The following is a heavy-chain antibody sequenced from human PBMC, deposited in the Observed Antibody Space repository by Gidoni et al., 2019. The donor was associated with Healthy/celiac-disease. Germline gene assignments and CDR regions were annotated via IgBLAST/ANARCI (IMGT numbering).Heavy chain of an antibody. CDR3: ARDRGVVTAGPFDY. CDR2: ISSSSSTI. J-gene: IGHJ4*02. Sequence: EVQLVESGGGLVQPGGSLRLSCAASGFTFSSYSMNWVRQAPGKGLEWVSYISSSSSTIYYADSVKGRFTISRDNAKNSLYLQMNSLRAEDTAVYYCARDRGVVTAGPFDYWGQGTLVTVSS. CDR1: GFTFSSYS. D-gene: IGHD2-21*02. V-gene: IGHV3-48*01.